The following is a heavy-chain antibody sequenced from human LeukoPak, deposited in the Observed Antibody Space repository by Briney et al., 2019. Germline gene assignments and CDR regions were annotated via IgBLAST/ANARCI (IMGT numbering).Heavy chain of an antibody. J-gene: IGHJ4*02. D-gene: IGHD3-9*01. CDR3: ARGSAGLHY. V-gene: IGHV3-64*01. Sequence: GGSLRLSCAASGFTFSSYAMHWVRQAPGKGLEYVSAISSNGGSTYYANSVKGRFTISRDNSKNTLYLQMGSLRAEDMAVYYCARGSAGLHYWGQGTLVTVSS. CDR2: ISSNGGST. CDR1: GFTFSSYA.